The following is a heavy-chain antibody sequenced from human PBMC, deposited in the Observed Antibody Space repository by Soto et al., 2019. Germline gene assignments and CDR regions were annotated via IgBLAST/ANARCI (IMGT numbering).Heavy chain of an antibody. CDR3: AREGYSYGPGYYYYYMDV. CDR1: GDSIIDYY. Sequence: SETLSLTCIVSGDSIIDYYWNWIRQPPGKGLEWIGYIFYNGSTKYNPSLKSRVTISVDTSKNQFSLKLTSVTAADTAAYYCAREGYSYGPGYYYYYMDVWGKGITVTVSS. V-gene: IGHV4-59*01. CDR2: IFYNGST. J-gene: IGHJ6*03. D-gene: IGHD5-18*01.